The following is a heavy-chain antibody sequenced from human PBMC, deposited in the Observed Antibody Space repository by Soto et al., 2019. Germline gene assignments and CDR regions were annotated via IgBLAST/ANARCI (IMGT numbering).Heavy chain of an antibody. CDR2: IHSSGST. Sequence: PSETLSLTCTVSGGSISSADYYWTWIRQPPGKGLEWIGYIHSSGSTYYNPSLKSRLTISVDTSKNQFSLKLTSVTAADTGVYYCARARFGPLARGPYGMDVWGQGITVTVSS. V-gene: IGHV4-30-4*01. D-gene: IGHD3-10*01. CDR3: ARARFGPLARGPYGMDV. CDR1: GGSISSADYY. J-gene: IGHJ6*02.